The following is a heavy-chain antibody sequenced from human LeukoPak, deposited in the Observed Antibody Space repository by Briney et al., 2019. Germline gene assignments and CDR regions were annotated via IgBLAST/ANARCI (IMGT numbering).Heavy chain of an antibody. CDR2: ISGSGGST. J-gene: IGHJ3*02. CDR3: ARDRDWSVLYDASDI. Sequence: GGSLRLSCGASGFTFSNYAMTWVRQAPGKGLEWVSDISGSGGSTFYADSVKGRFTISRDNSKNTLYLQMNSLRAEDTAVYYCARDRDWSVLYDASDIWGQGTMVTVSS. CDR1: GFTFSNYA. V-gene: IGHV3-23*01. D-gene: IGHD3/OR15-3a*01.